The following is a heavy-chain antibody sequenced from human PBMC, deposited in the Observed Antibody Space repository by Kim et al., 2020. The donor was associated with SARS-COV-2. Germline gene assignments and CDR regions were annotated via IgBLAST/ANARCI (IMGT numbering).Heavy chain of an antibody. Sequence: VKGRFTISRDNSKNTLYLQMNSRRAEDTAVYYCAKDLIYGDYLYYGMDVWGQGTTVTVSS. V-gene: IGHV3-33*06. J-gene: IGHJ6*02. D-gene: IGHD4-17*01. CDR3: AKDLIYGDYLYYGMDV.